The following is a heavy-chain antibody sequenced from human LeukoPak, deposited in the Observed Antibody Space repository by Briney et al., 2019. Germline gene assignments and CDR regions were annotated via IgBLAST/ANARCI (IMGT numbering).Heavy chain of an antibody. V-gene: IGHV3-23*01. CDR1: GFTFSSYA. CDR3: AKRPSCSSTSCATTFADY. Sequence: PGRSLRLSCAASGFTFSSYAMSWVRQAPGKGLEWVSAISGSGGSTYYADSVKGRFTISRDNSKNTLYLQMNSLRAEDTAVYYCAKRPSCSSTSCATTFADYWGQGTLVTVSS. D-gene: IGHD2-2*01. J-gene: IGHJ4*02. CDR2: ISGSGGST.